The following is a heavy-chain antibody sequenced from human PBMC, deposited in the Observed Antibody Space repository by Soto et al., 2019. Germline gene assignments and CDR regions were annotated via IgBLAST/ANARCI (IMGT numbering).Heavy chain of an antibody. J-gene: IGHJ1*01. CDR2: IYYSGVT. V-gene: IGHV4-39*02. CDR3: ARLAYSGYLQT. CDR1: GGSINNTNYY. Sequence: SETLSLTCSVSGGSINNTNYYWGWIRQPPGKGLEWIASIYYSGVTYYNPSLQSRVTISVDTSNNRFSLTLSSLTAADTAVYFCARLAYSGYLQTWGQGSLVTVSS. D-gene: IGHD1-26*01.